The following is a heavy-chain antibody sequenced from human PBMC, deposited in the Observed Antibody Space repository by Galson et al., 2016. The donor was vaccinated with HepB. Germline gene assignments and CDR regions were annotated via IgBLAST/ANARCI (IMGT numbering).Heavy chain of an antibody. D-gene: IGHD2-2*01. Sequence: IRQPPGQGLEWIGYIYYSGSTYYNPSLKSRVTISVDTSTKQFSLKLSSVTAADTAVYYCASSRLYDAFDIWGQGTMVTVSS. CDR3: ASSRLYDAFDI. V-gene: IGHV4-30-4*01. CDR2: IYYSGST. J-gene: IGHJ3*02.